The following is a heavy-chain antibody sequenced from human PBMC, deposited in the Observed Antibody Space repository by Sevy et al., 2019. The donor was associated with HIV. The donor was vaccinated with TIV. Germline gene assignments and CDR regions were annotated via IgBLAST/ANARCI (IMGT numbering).Heavy chain of an antibody. J-gene: IGHJ6*02. V-gene: IGHV4-4*07. CDR1: GGSISSYY. CDR3: ARMGYCSSTSCYKRGDYYYGMDV. D-gene: IGHD2-2*02. Sequence: SETLSLTCTVSGGSISSYYWSWIRQPAGKGLEWIGRIYTSGSTNYNPSLKSRVTMSVDTSKNQFSRKLGSVTAADTAVYYCARMGYCSSTSCYKRGDYYYGMDVWGQGTTVTVSS. CDR2: IYTSGST.